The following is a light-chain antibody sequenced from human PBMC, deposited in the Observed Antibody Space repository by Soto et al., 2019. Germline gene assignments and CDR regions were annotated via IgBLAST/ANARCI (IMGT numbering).Light chain of an antibody. V-gene: IGKV3-20*01. CDR2: GAS. CDR3: LQFDISPLYT. Sequence: EIVLTQSPGTLSLSPGERATLSCRACQSVSSSSLTWYQQKPGQAPRLLIYGASTRATGIPDRFSGSGSGTDFSLTISRLEPEDFAVYYCLQFDISPLYTFGQGTKVDIK. J-gene: IGKJ2*01. CDR1: QSVSSSS.